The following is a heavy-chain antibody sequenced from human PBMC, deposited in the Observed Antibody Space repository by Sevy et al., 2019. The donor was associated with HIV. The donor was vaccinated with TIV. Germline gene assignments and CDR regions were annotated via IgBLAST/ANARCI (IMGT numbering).Heavy chain of an antibody. Sequence: SETLSLTCAVYGGSFSGYYWSWIRQPPGKGLEWSGEINHSGSTNYNPSLKSRVTISVDTSKNQFSLKLSSVTAADTAVYYCARGYSSSQNPRAFDIWGQGTMVTVSS. J-gene: IGHJ3*02. V-gene: IGHV4-34*01. CDR3: ARGYSSSQNPRAFDI. CDR1: GGSFSGYY. D-gene: IGHD6-6*01. CDR2: INHSGST.